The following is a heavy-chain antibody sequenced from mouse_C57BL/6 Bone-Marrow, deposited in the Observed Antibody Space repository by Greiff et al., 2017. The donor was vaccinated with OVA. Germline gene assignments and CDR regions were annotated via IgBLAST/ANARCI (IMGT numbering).Heavy chain of an antibody. CDR3: ARSFYGNYGFAY. CDR2: IYPGDGDT. D-gene: IGHD2-10*01. J-gene: IGHJ3*01. Sequence: QVQLQQSGPELVKPGASVKISCKASGYAFSSSWMNWVKQRPGKGLEWIGRIYPGDGDTNYNGKFKGKATLTADKSSSTAYMQLSSLTSEDSAVYFCARSFYGNYGFAYWGQGTLVTVSA. V-gene: IGHV1-82*01. CDR1: GYAFSSSW.